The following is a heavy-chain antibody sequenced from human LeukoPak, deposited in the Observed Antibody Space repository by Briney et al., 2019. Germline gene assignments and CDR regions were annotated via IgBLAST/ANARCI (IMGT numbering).Heavy chain of an antibody. Sequence: ASETLSLTCTVSGGSISSSSYYWGWLRQPPGKGLEWIGSIYYSGSTYYNPSLKSRVTISVDTSKNQFSLKLSSVTAADTAVYYCARSDGYSYAPGYFDYWGQGTLVTVSS. CDR1: GGSISSSSYY. CDR3: ARSDGYSYAPGYFDY. J-gene: IGHJ4*02. V-gene: IGHV4-39*01. D-gene: IGHD5-18*01. CDR2: IYYSGST.